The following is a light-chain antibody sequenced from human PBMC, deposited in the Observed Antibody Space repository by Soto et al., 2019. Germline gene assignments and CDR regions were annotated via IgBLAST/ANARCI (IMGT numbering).Light chain of an antibody. J-gene: IGKJ3*01. Sequence: DIQMTQSPSSLSASVGDRVTITCRTSQSIITYLNWYQQKPGKAPKLLIYAASSLQSGVPSRFSGSGSGTDFSLTISSLQPEDFASYYCQQSSSTPPWTFGPGTKVDIK. CDR2: AAS. V-gene: IGKV1-39*01. CDR1: QSIITY. CDR3: QQSSSTPPWT.